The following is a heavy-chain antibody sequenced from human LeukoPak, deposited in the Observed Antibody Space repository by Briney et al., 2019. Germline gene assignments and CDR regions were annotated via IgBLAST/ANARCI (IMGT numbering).Heavy chain of an antibody. Sequence: GGSLRLSCAASGFTFSSYAMSWVRQAPGKGLEWVSAISGSGGSTYYADSVKGRFTISRDNSKNTLYLQMNSLRAEDTAVYHCANPGYCSGGRCYYSSGGAYAEYFQHWGQGTLVTVSS. V-gene: IGHV3-23*01. D-gene: IGHD2-15*01. CDR3: ANPGYCSGGRCYYSSGGAYAEYFQH. CDR2: ISGSGGST. CDR1: GFTFSSYA. J-gene: IGHJ1*01.